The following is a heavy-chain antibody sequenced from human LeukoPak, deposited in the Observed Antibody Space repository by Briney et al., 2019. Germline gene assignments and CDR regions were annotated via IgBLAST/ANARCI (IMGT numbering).Heavy chain of an antibody. CDR1: GYSISSGYY. J-gene: IGHJ3*02. Sequence: SETLSLTCAVSGYSISSGYYWGWIRQPPGKGLEWIGRIYTSGSTNYNPSLKSRVTMSVDTSKNQFSLKLSSVTAADTAVYYCARDARPPYSSGWYTSYAFDIWGQGTMVTVSS. D-gene: IGHD6-19*01. V-gene: IGHV4-38-2*02. CDR2: IYTSGST. CDR3: ARDARPPYSSGWYTSYAFDI.